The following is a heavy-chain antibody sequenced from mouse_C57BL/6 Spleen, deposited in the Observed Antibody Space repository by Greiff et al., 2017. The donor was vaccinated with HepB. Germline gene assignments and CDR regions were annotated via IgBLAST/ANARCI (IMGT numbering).Heavy chain of an antibody. CDR3: ARVHYSNYAWFAY. Sequence: QVQLQQPGTELVKPGASVKLSCKASGYTFTSYWMHWVKQRPGQGLEWIGNINPSNGGTNYNEKLKSKATLTVDKSPSTAYLRLSSLTSEDSAVYYCARVHYSNYAWFAYWGQGTTLTVSS. J-gene: IGHJ2*01. CDR2: INPSNGGT. D-gene: IGHD2-5*01. CDR1: GYTFTSYW. V-gene: IGHV1-53*01.